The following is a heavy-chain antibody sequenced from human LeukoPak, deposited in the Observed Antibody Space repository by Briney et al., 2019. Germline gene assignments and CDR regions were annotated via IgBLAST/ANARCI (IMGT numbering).Heavy chain of an antibody. CDR1: GGSISSSSYY. V-gene: IGHV4-39*07. J-gene: IGHJ4*02. D-gene: IGHD2-8*01. Sequence: PSETLSLTCTVSGGSISSSSYYWGWIRQPPGKGLEWIGRIYYSGSTYYNPSLKSRVTISVETSKNQFSLKLSSVTAADTAVYYCARVNPGGGYCTNGVCYRVYFDYWGQGTLVTVSS. CDR2: IYYSGST. CDR3: ARVNPGGGYCTNGVCYRVYFDY.